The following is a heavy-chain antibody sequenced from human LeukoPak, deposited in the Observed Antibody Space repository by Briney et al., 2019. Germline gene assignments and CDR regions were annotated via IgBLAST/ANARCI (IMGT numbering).Heavy chain of an antibody. CDR1: GYTFTSYY. J-gene: IGHJ4*02. D-gene: IGHD6-13*01. CDR3: ARAPIAAAGTSFAY. CDR2: INPSAAST. Sequence: GASVKVSCKASGYTFTSYYMHWVRQAPGQGLEGMGIINPSAASTSYAQQFQGRVTMTSDTSTSTVYMALSSLRSEDTAVYYCARAPIAAAGTSFAYWGQGTLVTVSS. V-gene: IGHV1-46*01.